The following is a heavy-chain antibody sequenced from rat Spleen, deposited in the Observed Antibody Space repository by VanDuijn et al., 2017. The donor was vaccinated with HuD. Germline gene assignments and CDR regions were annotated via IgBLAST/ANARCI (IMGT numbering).Heavy chain of an antibody. Sequence: EVQLVESGGGLVQPGRSMKLSCAASGFTFSSNWLNWIRQAPGKGLEWVATISPDGGTTYYPDTLKGRFVISKDNAKNTGYLQMNSLRSEDTATYYCTTVLQGHGFAYWGQGTLVTVSS. J-gene: IGHJ3*01. V-gene: IGHV5-35*01. CDR2: ISPDGGTT. CDR3: TTVLQGHGFAY. CDR1: GFTFSSNW. D-gene: IGHD1-1*01.